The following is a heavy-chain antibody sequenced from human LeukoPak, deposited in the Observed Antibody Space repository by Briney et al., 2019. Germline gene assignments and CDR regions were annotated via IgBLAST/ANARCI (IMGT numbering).Heavy chain of an antibody. CDR1: GFTFSSYA. V-gene: IGHV3-23*01. J-gene: IGHJ4*02. CDR2: ISGSGGST. CDR3: ARVRGRSSGWYEEYYFDY. Sequence: PGGSLRLSCAASGFTFSSYAMSWVRQAPGKGLEWVSAISGSGGSTYYADSVKGRFTISRDNSKNTLYLQMNSLRAEDTAVYYCARVRGRSSGWYEEYYFDYWGQGTLVTVSS. D-gene: IGHD6-19*01.